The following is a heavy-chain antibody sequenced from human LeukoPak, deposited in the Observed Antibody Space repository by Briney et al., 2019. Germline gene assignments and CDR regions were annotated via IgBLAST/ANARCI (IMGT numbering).Heavy chain of an antibody. Sequence: GGSLRLSCVATGFTFANYAMSWVRQAPGKGLEWVSGISGSDGSKYYADSVKGRFTISRDNSKNTLYLQMNSLRAEDTAIYYCAKDDDDFWSGYYPFDHWGQGTVVTVSS. CDR3: AKDDDDFWSGYYPFDH. V-gene: IGHV3-23*01. CDR1: GFTFANYA. J-gene: IGHJ4*02. CDR2: ISGSDGSK. D-gene: IGHD3-3*01.